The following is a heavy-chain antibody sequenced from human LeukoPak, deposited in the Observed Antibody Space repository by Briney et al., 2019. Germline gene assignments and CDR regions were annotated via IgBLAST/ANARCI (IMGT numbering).Heavy chain of an antibody. D-gene: IGHD3-10*01. J-gene: IGHJ6*02. V-gene: IGHV4-30-2*01. CDR1: GFTIGSGGLT. CDR3: ARGSGFYYGSGSPPTAVDV. CDR2: IYHSGIT. Sequence: SQTLSLTCAASGFTIGSGGLTWSCLRPPPGKGLECIGYIYHSGITYYNPSLKSRVTISIDRSKNQFSLTLSSVTAADTAVYYCARGSGFYYGSGSPPTAVDVWGQGTTVTVSS.